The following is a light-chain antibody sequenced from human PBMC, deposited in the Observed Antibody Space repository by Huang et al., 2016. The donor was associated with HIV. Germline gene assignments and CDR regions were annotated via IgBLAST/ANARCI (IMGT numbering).Light chain of an antibody. Sequence: DIQMTQSPSSLSASVGARVTITCRASQVIDDYLAWYQQKPGRGPSLLIYGASILQSGVASRFSGSGSGTNFTLTIASLQPDDVASYYCQKYNSVPRTFGQGTKVEI. V-gene: IGKV1-27*01. CDR3: QKYNSVPRT. J-gene: IGKJ1*01. CDR2: GAS. CDR1: QVIDDY.